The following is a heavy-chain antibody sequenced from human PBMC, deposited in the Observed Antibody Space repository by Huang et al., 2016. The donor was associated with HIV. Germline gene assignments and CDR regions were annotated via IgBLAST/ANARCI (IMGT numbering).Heavy chain of an antibody. CDR2: LYYKGST. V-gene: IGHV4-39*01. D-gene: IGHD3-16*02. CDR3: ARHREGPVAYYSGWGSHLNYMDV. CDR1: GGSIRSSDYH. J-gene: IGHJ6*03. Sequence: QLLLQESGPGLVKPSEALALTCAVSGGSIRSSDYHWGWIRQPPGKGLEWIGSLYYKGSTHYSPDIKRRVTIAVDTSKNLFFLNLTSMTAADTAVYYCARHREGPVAYYSGWGSHLNYMDVWGRGRTVVVSS.